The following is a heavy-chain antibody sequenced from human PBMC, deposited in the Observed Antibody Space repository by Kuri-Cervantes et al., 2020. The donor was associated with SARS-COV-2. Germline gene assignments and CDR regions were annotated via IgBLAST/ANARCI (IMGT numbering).Heavy chain of an antibody. CDR1: GFTFSSYG. CDR3: AKDAEQWLVPERNWFDP. D-gene: IGHD6-19*01. CDR2: IRYDGSNK. V-gene: IGHV3-30*02. J-gene: IGHJ5*02. Sequence: LSLSRAASGFTFSSYGMHWVRQAPGKGLEWVAFIRYDGSNKYYADSVKGRFTISRDNSKNTLYLQMNSLRAEDTAVYYCAKDAEQWLVPERNWFDPWGQGTLVTVSS.